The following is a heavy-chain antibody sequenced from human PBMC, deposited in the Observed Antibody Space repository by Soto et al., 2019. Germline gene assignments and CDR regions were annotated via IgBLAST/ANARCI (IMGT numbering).Heavy chain of an antibody. CDR1: GGTFSSYA. V-gene: IGHV1-69*01. D-gene: IGHD2-2*03. CDR2: IIPIFGTA. J-gene: IGHJ6*02. CDR3: AGGLDRKINYYYYGMDV. Sequence: QVQLVQSGAEVKKPGSSVRVSCKASGGTFSSYAISWVRQAPGQGREWMGGIIPIFGTANYAQMFQGRVTITADESTSTAYVELSSLRSEDTAVYYCAGGLDRKINYYYYGMDVWGQGTTVTVSS.